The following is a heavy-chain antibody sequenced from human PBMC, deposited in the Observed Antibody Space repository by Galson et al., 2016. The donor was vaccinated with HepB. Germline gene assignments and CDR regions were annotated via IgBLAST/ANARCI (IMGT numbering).Heavy chain of an antibody. CDR2: VSHSGST. V-gene: IGHV4-34*01. CDR3: ARRSGDYFWTGWPYDYYGLDV. Sequence: SETLSLTCAVYGGSFSGYYLNWIRQSPGKGLEWIGEVSHSGSTNYKPSLKSRVTMSVDTSKNQFSLRLTSVTAADTAEYYCARRSGDYFWTGWPYDYYGLDVWGQGTMVTVSS. J-gene: IGHJ6*02. D-gene: IGHD3/OR15-3a*01. CDR1: GGSFSGYY.